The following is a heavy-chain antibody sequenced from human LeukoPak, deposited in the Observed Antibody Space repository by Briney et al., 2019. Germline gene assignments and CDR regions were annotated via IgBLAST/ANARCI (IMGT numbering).Heavy chain of an antibody. CDR3: AKDSLPSDGTRGDY. D-gene: IGHD2-2*01. CDR1: GFTFSSYG. J-gene: IGHJ4*02. Sequence: PGRSLRLSCAASGFTFSSYGMHWVRQAPGKGLEWVAVISYDGSNKYYADSVKGRFTISRDNSKNTLYLQMNSLRAEDTAVYYCAKDSLPSDGTRGDYWGQGTLVTVSS. CDR2: ISYDGSNK. V-gene: IGHV3-30*18.